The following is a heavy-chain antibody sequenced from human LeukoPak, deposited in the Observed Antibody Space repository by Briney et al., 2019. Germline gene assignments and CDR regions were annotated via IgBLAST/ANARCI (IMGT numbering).Heavy chain of an antibody. CDR1: GGSISSYY. CDR2: IHYSGST. J-gene: IGHJ4*02. CDR3: ARGVGALFDY. Sequence: SETLSLTCTVSGGSISSYYWSWIRQPPGKGLEWIGYIHYSGSTNYNPSLKSRVTISVDTSKNQFSLKLSSVTAADTAVYYCARGVGALFDYWGQGTLVTVSS. D-gene: IGHD1-26*01. V-gene: IGHV4-59*12.